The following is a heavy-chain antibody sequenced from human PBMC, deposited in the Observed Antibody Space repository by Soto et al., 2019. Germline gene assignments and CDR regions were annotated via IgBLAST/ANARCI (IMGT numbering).Heavy chain of an antibody. CDR2: IWYDGSNK. CDR3: ASTGGIAAAGMYYFDY. J-gene: IGHJ4*02. Sequence: QVQLVESGGGVVQPGRSLRLSCAASGFTFSSYGMHWVRQAPGKGLEWVAVIWYDGSNKYYADSVKGRFTISRDNSKSTLYLQMNSLRAEVTAVYYCASTGGIAAAGMYYFDYWGQGTLVTVSS. D-gene: IGHD6-13*01. CDR1: GFTFSSYG. V-gene: IGHV3-33*01.